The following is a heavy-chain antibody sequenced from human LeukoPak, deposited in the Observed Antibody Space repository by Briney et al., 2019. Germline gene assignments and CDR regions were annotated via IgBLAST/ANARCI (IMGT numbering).Heavy chain of an antibody. CDR2: ISSSSSTI. CDR3: ARVRRYSSGWYTGSDYYYMDV. CDR1: GFTFSSYS. J-gene: IGHJ6*03. D-gene: IGHD6-19*01. Sequence: GGSLRLSCAASGFTFSSYSMNWVRQAPGKGLEWVSYISSSSSTIYYADSVKGRFTISRDNAKNSLYLQMNSLRAEDTAVYYCARVRRYSSGWYTGSDYYYMDVWGKGTTVTVSS. V-gene: IGHV3-48*01.